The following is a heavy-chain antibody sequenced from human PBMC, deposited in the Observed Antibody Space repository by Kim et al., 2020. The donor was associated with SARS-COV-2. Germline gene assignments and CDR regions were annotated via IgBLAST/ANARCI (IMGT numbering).Heavy chain of an antibody. Sequence: GGSLRLSCAASGFTFSDYYMSWIRQAPGKGLEWVSYISSSSSYTNYADSVKGRFTISRDNAKNSLYLQMNSLRAEDTAVYYCARAGALSGSYSYWGQGTLVTVSS. CDR2: ISSSSSYT. J-gene: IGHJ4*02. CDR3: ARAGALSGSYSY. V-gene: IGHV3-11*06. CDR1: GFTFSDYY. D-gene: IGHD1-26*01.